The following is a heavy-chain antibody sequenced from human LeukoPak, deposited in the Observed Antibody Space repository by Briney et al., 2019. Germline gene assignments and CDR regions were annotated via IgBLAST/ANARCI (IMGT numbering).Heavy chain of an antibody. CDR1: GFTFDDYG. Sequence: GSLRLSCAASGFTFDDYGMSWIRQPPGKGLEWIGEINHSGSTNYNPSLKSRVTISVDTSKNQFSLKLSSVTAADTAVYYCARPYGVGYLYYFDFWGQGTLVTVSS. CDR3: ARPYGVGYLYYFDF. D-gene: IGHD4/OR15-4a*01. CDR2: INHSGST. J-gene: IGHJ4*02. V-gene: IGHV4-34*01.